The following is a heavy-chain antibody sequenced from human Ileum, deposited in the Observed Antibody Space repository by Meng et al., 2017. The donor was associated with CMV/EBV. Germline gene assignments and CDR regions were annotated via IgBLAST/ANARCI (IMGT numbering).Heavy chain of an antibody. CDR3: ARGNPNLYY. D-gene: IGHD1-14*01. CDR1: RYTFTSYY. Sequence: VQLVQSVSKVKVTWASAKVSCKASRYTFTSYYMHWVRHAPGQGLEWMGMINPGGASTSYAHKFQGRVTMTRDTSTSTVYMELSSLRSEDTAVYYCARGNPNLYYLGQGTLVTVSS. J-gene: IGHJ4*02. V-gene: IGHV1-46*01. CDR2: INPGGAST.